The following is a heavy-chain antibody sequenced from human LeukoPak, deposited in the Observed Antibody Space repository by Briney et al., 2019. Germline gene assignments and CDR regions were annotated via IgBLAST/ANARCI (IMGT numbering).Heavy chain of an antibody. V-gene: IGHV4-38-2*01. J-gene: IGHJ2*01. Sequence: SETLSLTCAVSGYSIRSGYYWGWIRQPPGKGLEWIGSLYHSGRICYNPSLKSRVTISVDTSKNQFSLKLSSVTAADTAVYYCARLPWSDWYFDLWGRGTLVTVSS. CDR2: LYHSGRI. CDR3: ARLPWSDWYFDL. D-gene: IGHD2-8*01. CDR1: GYSIRSGYY.